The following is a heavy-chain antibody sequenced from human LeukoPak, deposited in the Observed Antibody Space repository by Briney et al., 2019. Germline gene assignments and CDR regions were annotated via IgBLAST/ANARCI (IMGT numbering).Heavy chain of an antibody. CDR1: GFTFSSSA. V-gene: IGHV3-30*04. Sequence: GGSLRLSCADSGFTFSSSAMHWVRQAPGKGLEWVAVISYDGTNKYYADSVRGRFTISRDNSKNTVYLQMNSLRAEDTALYYCARAGSGTVLRFLEWLPYYMDVWGKGTTVTVSS. J-gene: IGHJ6*03. D-gene: IGHD3-3*01. CDR3: ARAGSGTVLRFLEWLPYYMDV. CDR2: ISYDGTNK.